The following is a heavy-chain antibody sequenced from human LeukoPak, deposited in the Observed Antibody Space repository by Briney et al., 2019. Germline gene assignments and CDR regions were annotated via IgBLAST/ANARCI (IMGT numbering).Heavy chain of an antibody. CDR2: IYYSGST. Sequence: ETLSLTCTVSGGSISSYYLSWIRQPPGKGLEWIGYIYYSGSTNYNPSLKSRVTISVAPSKNQFSLKLRSVPAADTAVYYCAREGSSGYDYWGQGILVTVSS. CDR1: GGSISSYY. J-gene: IGHJ4*02. CDR3: AREGSSGYDY. V-gene: IGHV4-59*01. D-gene: IGHD6-19*01.